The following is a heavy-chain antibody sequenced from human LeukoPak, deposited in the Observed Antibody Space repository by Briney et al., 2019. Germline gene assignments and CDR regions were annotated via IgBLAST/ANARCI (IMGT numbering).Heavy chain of an antibody. CDR3: AKAPVSGSYYNAKYYYYMDV. CDR2: IDGSGTIT. D-gene: IGHD3-10*01. J-gene: IGHJ6*03. V-gene: IGHV3-48*01. CDR1: GFTFHSYT. Sequence: GGSLRLSCAVSGFTFHSYTVNWVRQAPGKGLEWLSFIDGSGTITYYADSVKGRFTISINNAKTSLYLQMNSLRAEDTAVYYCAKAPVSGSYYNAKYYYYMDVWGKGTTVTISS.